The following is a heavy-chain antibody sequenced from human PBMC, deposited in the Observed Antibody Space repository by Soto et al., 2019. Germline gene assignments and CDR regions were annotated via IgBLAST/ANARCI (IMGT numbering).Heavy chain of an antibody. CDR2: ISSSGSTI. CDR3: ARDPETVATGYYYYGMDV. D-gene: IGHD6-25*01. Sequence: GGSLRLSCAASGFIFSDYYMSWIRQAPGKGLEWVSYISSSGSTIYYADSVKGRFTISRDNAKNSLYLQMNSLRAEDTAVYYCARDPETVATGYYYYGMDVWGQGTTVTVSS. V-gene: IGHV3-11*01. J-gene: IGHJ6*02. CDR1: GFIFSDYY.